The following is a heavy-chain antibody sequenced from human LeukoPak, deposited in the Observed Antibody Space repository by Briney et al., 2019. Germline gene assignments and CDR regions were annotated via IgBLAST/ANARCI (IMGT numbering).Heavy chain of an antibody. CDR3: ARGRRVGYDSYFGMDV. CDR2: IFYSGTT. Sequence: SETLSLTCTVSGGSITSGASLWSWVRQRPGKGLEWLGYIFYSGTTYYNPSLKSRITISRDTSNNQFSLKLSSVTAADTAVYYCARGRRVGYDSYFGMDVWGQGTTVTVSS. J-gene: IGHJ6*02. D-gene: IGHD3-3*01. V-gene: IGHV4-31*03. CDR1: GGSITSGASL.